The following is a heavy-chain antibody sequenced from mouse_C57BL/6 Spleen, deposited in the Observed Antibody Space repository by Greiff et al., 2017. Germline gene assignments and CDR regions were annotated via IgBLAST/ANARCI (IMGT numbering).Heavy chain of an antibody. V-gene: IGHV5-6*02. D-gene: IGHD4-1*01. Sequence: DVKLVESGGDLVKPGGSLKLSCAASGFTFSSYGMSWVRQTPDKRLEWVATISSGGSYTYYPDSVKGRFTISRDNAKNTLYLQMSSLKSEDTAMYYCARHRELGRGDYFDYWGQGTTLTVSS. CDR1: GFTFSSYG. J-gene: IGHJ2*01. CDR3: ARHRELGRGDYFDY. CDR2: ISSGGSYT.